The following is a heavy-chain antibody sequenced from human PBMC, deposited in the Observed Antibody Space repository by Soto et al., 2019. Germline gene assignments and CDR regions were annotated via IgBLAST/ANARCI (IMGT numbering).Heavy chain of an antibody. V-gene: IGHV3-23*01. Sequence: PGGSLRLSCAASGFTFSSYAMSWVRQAPGKGLERVSAISGSGGSTYYADSVKGRFTISRDNSKNTLYLQMNSLRAEDTAVYYCASTYYYDSSGYPSYYFDYWGQGTLVTVSS. D-gene: IGHD3-22*01. CDR1: GFTFSSYA. J-gene: IGHJ4*02. CDR2: ISGSGGST. CDR3: ASTYYYDSSGYPSYYFDY.